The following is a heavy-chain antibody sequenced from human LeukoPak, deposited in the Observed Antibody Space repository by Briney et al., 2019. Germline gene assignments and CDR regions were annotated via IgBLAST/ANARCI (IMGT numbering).Heavy chain of an antibody. CDR2: IISDGSSA. CDR1: GFTFSSYW. J-gene: IGHJ5*02. CDR3: VRDAKYCPDS. V-gene: IGHV3-74*03. D-gene: IGHD4/OR15-4a*01. Sequence: GGSLRLSCVMSGFTFSSYWMHWVRQAPGKGLVWVSRIISDGSSATYADFVKGRFTISRDNAKSTLYLQMNSLRDEDTAVYYCVRDAKYCPDSWGQGTLVTVSS.